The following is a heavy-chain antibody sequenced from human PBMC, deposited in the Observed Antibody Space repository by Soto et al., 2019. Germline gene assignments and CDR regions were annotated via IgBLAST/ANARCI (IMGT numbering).Heavy chain of an antibody. Sequence: EVQLVESGGGLVQPGGSLRLSCTDSGFSFSNYWMHWVRQGPGKGLVWVSRINTDGSSTNYADSVKGRFTISRDNAKNTLYLQTNSLRAEDTAVYYCARSAGGYYIDWGQGTMVTVSS. CDR2: INTDGSST. D-gene: IGHD3-9*01. CDR3: ARSAGGYYID. J-gene: IGHJ3*01. CDR1: GFSFSNYW. V-gene: IGHV3-74*01.